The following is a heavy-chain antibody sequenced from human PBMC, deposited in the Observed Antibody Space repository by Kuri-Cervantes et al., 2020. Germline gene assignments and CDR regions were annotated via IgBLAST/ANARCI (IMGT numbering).Heavy chain of an antibody. CDR3: ARARTPPYYFDY. Sequence: ASVKVSCKASGYTLTSYGISWVRQAPGQGLEWMGWISAYNGNTNYAQKLQGRVTMTTDTSTSTAYMELRSLRSDDTAVYYCARARTPPYYFDYWGQGTLVTVSS. J-gene: IGHJ4*02. CDR2: ISAYNGNT. CDR1: GYTLTSYG. V-gene: IGHV1-18*01.